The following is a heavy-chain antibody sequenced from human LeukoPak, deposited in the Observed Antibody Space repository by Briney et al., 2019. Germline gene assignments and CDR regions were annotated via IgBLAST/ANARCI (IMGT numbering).Heavy chain of an antibody. J-gene: IGHJ4*02. V-gene: IGHV4-39*07. Sequence: SETLSLTCTVSGGSISSNGYYWAWFRQPPGKGLEWIGEINHSGSTNYNPSLKSRVTISVDTSKNQFSLKLSSVTAADTAVYYCAREGFGEFDYWGQGTLVTVSS. CDR3: AREGFGEFDY. CDR1: GGSISSNGYY. D-gene: IGHD3-10*01. CDR2: INHSGST.